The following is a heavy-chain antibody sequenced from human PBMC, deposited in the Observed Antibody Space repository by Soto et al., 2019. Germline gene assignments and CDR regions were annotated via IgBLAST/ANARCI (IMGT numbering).Heavy chain of an antibody. J-gene: IGHJ6*02. Sequence: QVQLVQSGAEVKKPGSSVKVSCKASGGTFSSYAISWVRQAPGQGLEWMGGIIPIFGTANYAQKFQGRVTITADKSKGKAYTELSSLSSEDTAVYYCARVHRFLAWLPPAQLYGMGVWGQGTTVTVCS. CDR3: ARVHRFLAWLPPAQLYGMGV. CDR1: GGTFSSYA. CDR2: IIPIFGTA. V-gene: IGHV1-69*06. D-gene: IGHD3-3*01.